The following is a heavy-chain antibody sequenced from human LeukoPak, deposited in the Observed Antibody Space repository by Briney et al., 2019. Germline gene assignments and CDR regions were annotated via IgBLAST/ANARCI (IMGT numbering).Heavy chain of an antibody. J-gene: IGHJ6*03. CDR2: ISSSGSTM. V-gene: IGHV3-48*03. CDR1: GFTFSSYE. CDR3: ARGVPGYCSGTSCYKDYYYMDV. Sequence: GGSLRLSCAASGFTFSSYEMNWVRQAPGKGLEWVSYISSSGSTMYYADSVKGRFTISRDNAKNSLYVQMNSLRAEDTAVYYCARGVPGYCSGTSCYKDYYYMDVWGKGTTVTVSS. D-gene: IGHD2-2*02.